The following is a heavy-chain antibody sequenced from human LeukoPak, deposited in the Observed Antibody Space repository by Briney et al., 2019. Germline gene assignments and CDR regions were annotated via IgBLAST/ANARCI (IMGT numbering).Heavy chain of an antibody. D-gene: IGHD6-19*01. CDR3: ARQVYSGGWYGPFDY. CDR2: LSYRGDT. J-gene: IGHJ4*02. V-gene: IGHV4-39*01. CDR1: GGSISSSTYY. Sequence: SETLSLTCTVSGGSISSSTYYLGWFRQPPGKGLERIGSLSYRGDTYYNPSLRSRLTISVDTSESHFSLNLTSLAAADTAVYYCARQVYSGGWYGPFDYWGQGTLATVSS.